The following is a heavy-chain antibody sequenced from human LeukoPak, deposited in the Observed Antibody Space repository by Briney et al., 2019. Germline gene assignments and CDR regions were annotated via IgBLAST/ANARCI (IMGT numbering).Heavy chain of an antibody. D-gene: IGHD6-13*01. J-gene: IGHJ3*02. CDR1: GFIVSNNA. V-gene: IGHV3-66*01. CDR3: AREIAAAGSGPFDI. Sequence: PGGSLRLSCAASGFIVSNNAMNWVRQAPGKGLEWVAIIYSGGRTYYADSVKGRITISGDNSKNTLYLEMNSLRAEDTAVYYCAREIAAAGSGPFDIWGRGTMVTVSS. CDR2: IYSGGRT.